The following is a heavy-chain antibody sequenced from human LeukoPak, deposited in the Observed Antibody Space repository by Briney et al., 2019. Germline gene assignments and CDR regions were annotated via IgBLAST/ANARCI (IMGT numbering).Heavy chain of an antibody. J-gene: IGHJ5*02. Sequence: PSETLSLTCAVSGGSISSGGYSWSWIRQPPGKGLEWVVYIYHSGSTYYNPSLKSRVTISVDRSKNPFSLKLSSVTAADTAVYYCARDPGGWFDPWGQGTLVTVSS. V-gene: IGHV4-30-2*01. CDR1: GGSISSGGYS. D-gene: IGHD3-10*01. CDR3: ARDPGGWFDP. CDR2: IYHSGST.